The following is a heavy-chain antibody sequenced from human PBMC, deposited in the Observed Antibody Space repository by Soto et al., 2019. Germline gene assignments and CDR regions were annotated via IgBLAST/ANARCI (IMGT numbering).Heavy chain of an antibody. CDR3: ARPTIAAAGPPDY. CDR1: GFTFSSYG. D-gene: IGHD6-13*01. J-gene: IGHJ4*02. V-gene: IGHV3-33*01. Sequence: HPGGSLRLSCAASGFTFSSYGMHWVRQAPGKGLEWVAVIWYDGSNKYYADSVKGRFTISRDNSKNTLYLQMNSLRAEDTAVYYCARPTIAAAGPPDYWGQGTLVTVSS. CDR2: IWYDGSNK.